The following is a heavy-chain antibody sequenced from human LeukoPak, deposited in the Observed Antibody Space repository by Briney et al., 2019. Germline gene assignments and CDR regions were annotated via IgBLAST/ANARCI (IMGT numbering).Heavy chain of an antibody. V-gene: IGHV4-59*01. J-gene: IGHJ6*02. CDR1: GGSISSYY. CDR3: ARVRSFIVGATRKYYGMDV. CDR2: IYYSGST. Sequence: SETLSLTCTVSGGSISSYYWSWIRQPPGKGLEWIGYIYYSGSTNYNPSLMSRVTISVDTSKNQFSLKLSSVTAADTAVYYCARVRSFIVGATRKYYGMDVWGQGTTVTVSS. D-gene: IGHD1-26*01.